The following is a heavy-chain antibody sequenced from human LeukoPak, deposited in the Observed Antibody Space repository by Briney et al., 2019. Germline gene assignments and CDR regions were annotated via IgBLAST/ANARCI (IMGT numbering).Heavy chain of an antibody. V-gene: IGHV1-24*01. J-gene: IGHJ4*02. D-gene: IGHD3-9*01. Sequence: GASVKVSCKVSGFTLTELSVHWVRQAPGKGLEWMGGFDPEDGETSYAQNFQGRVTMTEDTSIDTAYMELSSLGSEDTAVYYCATRGSVLRYFDWSLDYWGQGTLVTVSS. CDR2: FDPEDGET. CDR1: GFTLTELS. CDR3: ATRGSVLRYFDWSLDY.